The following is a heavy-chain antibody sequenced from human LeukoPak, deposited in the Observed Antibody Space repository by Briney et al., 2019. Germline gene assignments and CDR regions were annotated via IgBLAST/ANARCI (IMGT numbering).Heavy chain of an antibody. J-gene: IGHJ6*03. Sequence: HLGGSLRLSCAASGFTFSSYSMNWVRQAPGKGLEWVSAISGSGGSTYYADSVKGRFTISRDNSKNTLYLQMNSLRAEDTAVYYCARAVTTVGLDYYYYYYMDVWGKGTTVTVSS. V-gene: IGHV3-23*01. CDR1: GFTFSSYS. CDR3: ARAVTTVGLDYYYYYYMDV. D-gene: IGHD4-23*01. CDR2: ISGSGGST.